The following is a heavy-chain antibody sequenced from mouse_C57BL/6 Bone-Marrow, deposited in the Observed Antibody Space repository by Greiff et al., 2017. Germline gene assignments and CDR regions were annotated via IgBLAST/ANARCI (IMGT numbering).Heavy chain of an antibody. V-gene: IGHV5-16*01. Sequence: EVQLVESEGGLVQPGRSLKLSCAASGFTFSDYYMSWVRQVPDKGLEWVANINYDGSCTYYLDSLKSRFIISRDNAKNILYLQMSSLKSEDTATYYCARDALWYFDDWGKGTTVTVSS. J-gene: IGHJ1*03. CDR3: ARDALWYFDD. CDR1: GFTFSDYY. CDR2: INYDGSCT.